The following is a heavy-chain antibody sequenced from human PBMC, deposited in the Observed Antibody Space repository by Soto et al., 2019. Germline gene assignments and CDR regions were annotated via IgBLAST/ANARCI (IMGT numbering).Heavy chain of an antibody. CDR1: GGSISSSSYS. J-gene: IGHJ4*02. CDR3: ARSPYYDILTGSPNSPFYFDY. D-gene: IGHD3-9*01. Sequence: QLQLQESGPGLVKPSETLSLTCTVSGGSISSSSYSWGWIRQPQGKGLEWIGSIYYSGSTSYNPSLRGRVTISIDTSKNQFSLKLSSVTAADTAVYYCARSPYYDILTGSPNSPFYFDYWGQGTLVTVSS. CDR2: IYYSGST. V-gene: IGHV4-39*01.